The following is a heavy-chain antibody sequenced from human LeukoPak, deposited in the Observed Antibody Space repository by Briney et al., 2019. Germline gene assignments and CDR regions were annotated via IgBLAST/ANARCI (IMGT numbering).Heavy chain of an antibody. CDR3: ARVTLMGATLAYAFDI. CDR2: IIPIFGTA. CDR1: GGTFSSYA. J-gene: IGHJ3*02. V-gene: IGHV1-69*05. Sequence: SVKVSCKASGGTFSSYAISWVRQAPGQGLEWMGRIIPIFGTANYAQKFQGRVTITTDESTSTAYMELSSLRSEDTAVYYCARVTLMGATLAYAFDIWGQGTMVTVSS. D-gene: IGHD1-26*01.